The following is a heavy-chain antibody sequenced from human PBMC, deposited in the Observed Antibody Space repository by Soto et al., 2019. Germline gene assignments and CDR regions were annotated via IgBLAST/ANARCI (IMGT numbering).Heavy chain of an antibody. D-gene: IGHD6-6*01. J-gene: IGHJ4*02. CDR1: GGTFSSYA. Sequence: SVKVSSKASGGTFSSYAISWVRQAPGQGLEWMGGIIPIFGTANYAQKFQGRVTITADESTSTAYMELSSLRSEDTAVYYCARSSSEYPVLRYFDYWGQGTLVTVSS. V-gene: IGHV1-69*13. CDR2: IIPIFGTA. CDR3: ARSSSEYPVLRYFDY.